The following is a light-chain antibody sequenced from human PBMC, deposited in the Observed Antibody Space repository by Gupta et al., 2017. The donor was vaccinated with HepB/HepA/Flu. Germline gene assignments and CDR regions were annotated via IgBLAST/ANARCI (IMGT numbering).Light chain of an antibody. V-gene: IGKV1-39*01. CDR2: GAS. CDR1: QSISSY. CDR3: QQSDSNPSLT. Sequence: DIQMTQPPSSLSASVGDRVTITCRASQSISSYLSWYQQKPGKAPRLLIYGASSWQSGVPSRFSGGGYGKDLTLTSSGRQQEEFATYYCQQSDSNPSLTFGGGTKVEIK. J-gene: IGKJ4*01.